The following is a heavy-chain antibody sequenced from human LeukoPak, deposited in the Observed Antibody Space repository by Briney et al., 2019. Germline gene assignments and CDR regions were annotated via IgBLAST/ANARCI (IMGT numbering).Heavy chain of an antibody. CDR3: AGIAYDPY. Sequence: PGGSLRLSCTASGFSLSTYDMHWVRQAPGEGLEWVSYFGISDTTYDADSVKGRFTISRDNAKNSLYLQMNSLSAEDTAVYYCAGIAYDPYWGQGTPVTVSS. V-gene: IGHV3-69-1*01. CDR1: GFSLSTYD. D-gene: IGHD3-3*01. CDR2: FGISDTT. J-gene: IGHJ4*02.